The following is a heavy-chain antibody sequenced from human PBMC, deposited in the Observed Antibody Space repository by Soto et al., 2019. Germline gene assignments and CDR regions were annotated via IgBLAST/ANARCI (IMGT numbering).Heavy chain of an antibody. CDR3: AKVPIFGVVSRSYCVAV. J-gene: IGHJ6*02. Sequence: EVQLLESGGGLVQPGGSLRLSCAASGFTFTSYAMNWVRQAPGKGLEWVSAISGSGDNTYYADSVKGRFAISRDNSKNSRYLQMNSLRAEDTAVYYCAKVPIFGVVSRSYCVAVWGQGTTVTVSS. D-gene: IGHD3-3*02. V-gene: IGHV3-23*01. CDR2: ISGSGDNT. CDR1: GFTFTSYA.